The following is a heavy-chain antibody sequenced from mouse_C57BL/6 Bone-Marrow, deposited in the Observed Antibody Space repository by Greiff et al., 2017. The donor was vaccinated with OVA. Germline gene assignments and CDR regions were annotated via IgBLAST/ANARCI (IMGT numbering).Heavy chain of an antibody. J-gene: IGHJ2*01. CDR2: ILPGSGST. Sequence: QVQLKQSGAELMKPGASGKLAGKATGYTFTGYWIEWVKQRPGHGLEWIGEILPGSGSTNYNEKFKGKATFTADTSSNTAYMQLSSLTTEDSAIYYCARDPHFYYGSSYDYFDYWGQGTTLTVSS. CDR1: GYTFTGYW. V-gene: IGHV1-9*01. D-gene: IGHD1-1*01. CDR3: ARDPHFYYGSSYDYFDY.